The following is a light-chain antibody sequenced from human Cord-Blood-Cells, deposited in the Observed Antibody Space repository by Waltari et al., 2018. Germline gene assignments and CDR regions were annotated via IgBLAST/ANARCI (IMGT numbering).Light chain of an antibody. CDR1: QGIRND. Sequence: AIQMTQSPSSLSASVGDRVTITCRASQGIRNDLGWYQQKPGKAPKLLIYAASSLPSGVPSRFSGSGSGTDFTRTIISLQPEDFATYDCLQDYNYPPTFGQGTKVEIK. CDR3: LQDYNYPPT. V-gene: IGKV1-6*01. CDR2: AAS. J-gene: IGKJ1*01.